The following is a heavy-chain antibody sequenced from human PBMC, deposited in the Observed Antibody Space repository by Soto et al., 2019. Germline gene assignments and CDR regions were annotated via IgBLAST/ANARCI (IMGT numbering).Heavy chain of an antibody. Sequence: QVQLVQSGAEVKKPGASVKVSCKASGYTFTSYGISWVRQAPGQGLEWMGWISAYNGNTNYAQKLQGRVTMTTDTSTSTANRELRSLRSDDTAVYSCARDPSIVVVVAATPFDSWGQGTLVTVSS. V-gene: IGHV1-18*01. D-gene: IGHD2-15*01. J-gene: IGHJ4*02. CDR2: ISAYNGNT. CDR3: ARDPSIVVVVAATPFDS. CDR1: GYTFTSYG.